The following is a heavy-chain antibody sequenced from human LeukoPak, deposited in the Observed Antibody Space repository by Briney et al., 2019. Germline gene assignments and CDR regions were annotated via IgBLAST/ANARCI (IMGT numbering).Heavy chain of an antibody. J-gene: IGHJ5*02. Sequence: PSETLSLTCAVYGGSFSGYYWSWLRQPPGKGLEWIGEINHSGSTNYNPSLKSRVTISVDTSKNQFSLKLSSVTAADTAVYYCARFYSSGWYRGSWFDPWGQGTLVTVSS. CDR2: INHSGST. CDR1: GGSFSGYY. V-gene: IGHV4-34*01. D-gene: IGHD6-19*01. CDR3: ARFYSSGWYRGSWFDP.